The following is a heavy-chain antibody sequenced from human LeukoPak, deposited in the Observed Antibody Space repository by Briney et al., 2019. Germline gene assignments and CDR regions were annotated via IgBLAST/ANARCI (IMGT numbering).Heavy chain of an antibody. J-gene: IGHJ4*02. CDR1: GGSFSPDY. Sequence: PSETLSLTCTVSGGSFSPDYWSWIRQPAGQGLEWIGRIYTSGSSNYNPSLKSRATMSVDTSKNQISLKLTSVTAADTAVYYCAGDRFSGSFSGFDYWGQGALVTVSS. CDR2: IYTSGSS. CDR3: AGDRFSGSFSGFDY. D-gene: IGHD1-26*01. V-gene: IGHV4-4*07.